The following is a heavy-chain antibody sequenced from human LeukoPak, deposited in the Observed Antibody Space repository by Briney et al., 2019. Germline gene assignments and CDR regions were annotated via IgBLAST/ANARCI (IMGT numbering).Heavy chain of an antibody. D-gene: IGHD4-23*01. V-gene: IGHV3-23*01. CDR1: GFTFSSYA. J-gene: IGHJ4*02. CDR2: ISPSGDNT. Sequence: PGESLRVSCAASGFTFSSYAMSWVRQAPGKGLEWVSAISPSGDNTYYADPVKGRFTISRDNSKNTLYLQMNSLRAEDTAVYYCAEGGHDYGGRFDYWGQGTLVTVSS. CDR3: AEGGHDYGGRFDY.